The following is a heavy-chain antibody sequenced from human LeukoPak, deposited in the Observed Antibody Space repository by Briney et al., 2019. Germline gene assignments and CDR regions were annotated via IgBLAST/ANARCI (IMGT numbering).Heavy chain of an antibody. D-gene: IGHD2-2*01. J-gene: IGHJ5*02. CDR1: GWSFNDYY. CDR3: ARGQVPAARGYNWFDP. V-gene: IGHV4-34*01. Sequence: PSETLSLTCAVYGWSFNDYYWNWIRQPPGKGLEWIGEINARGDTNYNPSLKSRVTICVDTSKNQFSLRLTSMIAADTAIYYCARGQVPAARGYNWFDPWGQGTLVTVSS. CDR2: INARGDT.